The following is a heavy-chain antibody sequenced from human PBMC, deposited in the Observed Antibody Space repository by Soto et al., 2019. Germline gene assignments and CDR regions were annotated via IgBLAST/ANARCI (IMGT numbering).Heavy chain of an antibody. V-gene: IGHV4-59*01. D-gene: IGHD3-22*01. CDR2: IYYSGST. CDR1: GGRLSINK. Sequence: GGRLSINKKSWIRQPPGKGLEWIGYIYYSGSTNYNPSLKSRVTISVDTSKNQFSLKLSSVTAADTAVYYCARAEYYYDSSGYYSDAFDIWGQGTMVTVSS. CDR3: ARAEYYYDSSGYYSDAFDI. J-gene: IGHJ3*02.